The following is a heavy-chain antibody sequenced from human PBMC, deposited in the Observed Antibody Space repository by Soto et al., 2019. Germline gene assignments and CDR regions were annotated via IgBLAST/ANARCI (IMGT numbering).Heavy chain of an antibody. V-gene: IGHV4-31*03. J-gene: IGHJ4*02. CDR2: IYYTGST. CDR1: GASIRSGGYY. Sequence: SETLSLTCSVSGASIRSGGYYWSWLRQSPGKGLEWIGHIYYTGSTFYSPSLKSRLTISLDTSKNQFSLDLRSVTAADAAMYYCARIEMASIKWGRGTLVTVSS. CDR3: ARIEMASIK.